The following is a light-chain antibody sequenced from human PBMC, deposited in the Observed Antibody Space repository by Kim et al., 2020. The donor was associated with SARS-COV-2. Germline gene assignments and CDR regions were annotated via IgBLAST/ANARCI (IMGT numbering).Light chain of an antibody. CDR3: QSYDNTNQV. CDR1: SGNIASNY. Sequence: NFMLTQPHSVSESPGKTVTISCTRSSGNIASNYMQWYQQRPGSAPTIVIYEDTQRPSEVPDRFSGSIDSSSNSASLTISGLKTEDEADYYCQSYDNTNQVFGGGTQLTVL. V-gene: IGLV6-57*04. CDR2: EDT. J-gene: IGLJ3*02.